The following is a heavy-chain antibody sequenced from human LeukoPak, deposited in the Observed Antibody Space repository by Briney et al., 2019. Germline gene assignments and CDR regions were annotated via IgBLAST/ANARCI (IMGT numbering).Heavy chain of an antibody. Sequence: NPSETLSLTCTVSGGSITRDDWTWIRQPPGKGLEWIGHIYYSGSTNYNPSLQSRVTIPVDTSTNHFYLNLSSVTAADTAIYFCARSAYYGSGSYLSTWFGPWGQGTLVTVSS. CDR3: ARSAYYGSGSYLSTWFGP. D-gene: IGHD3-10*01. CDR1: GGSITRDD. J-gene: IGHJ5*02. CDR2: IYYSGST. V-gene: IGHV4-59*01.